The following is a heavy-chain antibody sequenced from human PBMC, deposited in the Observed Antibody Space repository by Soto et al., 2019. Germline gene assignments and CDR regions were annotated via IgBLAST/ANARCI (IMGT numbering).Heavy chain of an antibody. D-gene: IGHD2-21*01. J-gene: IGHJ5*02. CDR3: ARRAVVAVTGRLDNWLDP. CDR1: GGSITSYN. Sequence: QVQLQESGPGLVKPSETLSLTCTVSGGSITSYNWNWLRQPPGKALEWIGYVYNSGSTNYNPSLLSRVTISVDTSKNQFSLKVNSVTAADTAVYYCARRAVVAVTGRLDNWLDPWGQGILVTVSS. V-gene: IGHV4-59*01. CDR2: VYNSGST.